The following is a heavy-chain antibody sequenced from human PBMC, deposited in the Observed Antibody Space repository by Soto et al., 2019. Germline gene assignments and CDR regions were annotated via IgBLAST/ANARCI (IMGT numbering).Heavy chain of an antibody. D-gene: IGHD3-10*01. J-gene: IGHJ2*01. CDR1: GFTFDDYA. Sequence: EVQLVESGGGLVQPGRSLRLSCAASGFTFDDYAMHWVRQAPGKGLEWVSGISWNSGSIGYADSVKGRFTISRDNAKNSLYLQMNSLRAEDTALYYCAKVPFGGLVNWYFDLWGRGTLVTVSS. V-gene: IGHV3-9*01. CDR3: AKVPFGGLVNWYFDL. CDR2: ISWNSGSI.